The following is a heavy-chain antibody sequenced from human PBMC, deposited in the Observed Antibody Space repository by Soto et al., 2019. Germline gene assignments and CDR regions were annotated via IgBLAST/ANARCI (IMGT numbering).Heavy chain of an antibody. D-gene: IGHD2-21*01. J-gene: IGHJ1*01. CDR3: ARKAPAVTVSAY. Sequence: SVTLSWKASVDMYSGNHMRWVRQSTGQGLEWMGWFNPNSGDTIYAQKFQGRVTLTRDTSISTAYLELTGLRSDDTALYYCARKAPAVTVSAYRGQRTLV. CDR1: VDMYSGNH. V-gene: IGHV1-2*02. CDR2: FNPNSGDT.